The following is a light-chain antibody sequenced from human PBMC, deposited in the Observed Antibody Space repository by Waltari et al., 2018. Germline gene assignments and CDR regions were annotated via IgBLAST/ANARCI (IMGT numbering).Light chain of an antibody. CDR2: WAS. CDR3: QQYYITPPT. Sequence: DIVMTQSPDSLAVSLGERATINCKSSQTVLYSPNNKNYLAWYQQKPGQPPKLLIYWASTRESGVPDRFSGSGSGTDFTLTISSLQAEDVAVYYCQQYYITPPTFGQGTKVEIK. V-gene: IGKV4-1*01. J-gene: IGKJ1*01. CDR1: QTVLYSPNNKNY.